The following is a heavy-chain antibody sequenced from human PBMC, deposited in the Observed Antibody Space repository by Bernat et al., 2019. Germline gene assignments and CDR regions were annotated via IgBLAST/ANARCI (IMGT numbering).Heavy chain of an antibody. Sequence: EVQLVESGGGLVQPGGCLRLSCAASRFTVSSNYMTWVRQAPGKGLEWVSILYTDGTTYHADSVKGRFTISRDSSKNTLHLQMNSLREGDTAVYYCAREAEYSSSWYRPYGMDVWGQGTTVTVSS. D-gene: IGHD6-13*01. J-gene: IGHJ6*02. CDR1: RFTVSSNY. CDR3: AREAEYSSSWYRPYGMDV. CDR2: LYTDGTT. V-gene: IGHV3-66*01.